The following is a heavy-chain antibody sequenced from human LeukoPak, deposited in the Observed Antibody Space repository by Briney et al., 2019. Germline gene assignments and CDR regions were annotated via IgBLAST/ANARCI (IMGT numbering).Heavy chain of an antibody. Sequence: ASVKVSCKASGGTFSSYAISWVRQAPGQGLEWMGGIIPIFGTANYAQKFQGRVTITADESTSTAYMELSSLRSEDTAAYYCARDSQGYCSGGSCNWFDPWGQGTLVTVSS. D-gene: IGHD2-15*01. J-gene: IGHJ5*02. CDR2: IIPIFGTA. CDR3: ARDSQGYCSGGSCNWFDP. CDR1: GGTFSSYA. V-gene: IGHV1-69*13.